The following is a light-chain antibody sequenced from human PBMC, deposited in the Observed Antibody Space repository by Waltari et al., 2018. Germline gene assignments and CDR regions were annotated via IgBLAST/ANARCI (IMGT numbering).Light chain of an antibody. CDR3: QTGGHGIWV. CDR1: SGPRSDA. Sequence: QLVLTQSPSASASLGASVKPTCTLSSGPRSDAIAWHQQQPEKGPRYLMKVNSDGSHSNGDGIPDRFSGSSSGAERYLIISSLQSEDEADYYCQTGGHGIWVFGGGTKLTVL. CDR2: VNSDGSH. J-gene: IGLJ3*02. V-gene: IGLV4-69*01.